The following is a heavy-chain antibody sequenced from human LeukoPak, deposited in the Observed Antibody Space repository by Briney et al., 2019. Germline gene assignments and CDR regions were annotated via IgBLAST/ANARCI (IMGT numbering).Heavy chain of an antibody. V-gene: IGHV3-23*01. CDR1: GFTFSSYA. CDR3: AKGVYYDILTGYYNSALFDY. CDR2: ISGSGGST. Sequence: GGSLRLSCAASGFTFSSYAMSWVRQAPGKGLEWVSAISGSGGSTYYADSVKGRFTISRDNSKNTLYLQMNSLRAEDTAVYYCAKGVYYDILTGYYNSALFDYWGQGTLVTVSS. D-gene: IGHD3-9*01. J-gene: IGHJ4*02.